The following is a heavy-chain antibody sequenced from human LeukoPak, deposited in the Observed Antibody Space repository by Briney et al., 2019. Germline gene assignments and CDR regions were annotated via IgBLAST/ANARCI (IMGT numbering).Heavy chain of an antibody. CDR1: GVSISSYY. CDR3: ARDRVRGWYDY. D-gene: IGHD6-19*01. J-gene: IGHJ4*02. V-gene: IGHV4-59*01. Sequence: SETLSLTCTVSGVSISSYYWSWIRQPPGKGLEWIGYIYYSGSTNYNPSLKSRVTISVDTSKNQFSLKLSSVTAADTAVYYCARDRVRGWYDYWGQGTLVTVSS. CDR2: IYYSGST.